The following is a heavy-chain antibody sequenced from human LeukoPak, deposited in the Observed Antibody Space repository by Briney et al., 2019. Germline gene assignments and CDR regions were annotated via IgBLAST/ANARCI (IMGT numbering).Heavy chain of an antibody. J-gene: IGHJ4*02. D-gene: IGHD2-2*02. V-gene: IGHV3-23*01. CDR3: AKDKYTIQRNFFDY. CDR2: ISGSGGVT. CDR1: GFSFSDYA. Sequence: GGYLRLSCAASGFSFSDYAMSWVRQAPGKGLEWVSAISGSGGVTYHAESVKGRFTISRDNSKNTLYLQMNSLRAEDTAVYYCAKDKYTIQRNFFDYWGQGTLVTVSS.